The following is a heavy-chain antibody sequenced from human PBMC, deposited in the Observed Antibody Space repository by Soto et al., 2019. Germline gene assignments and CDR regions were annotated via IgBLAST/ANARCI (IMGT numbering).Heavy chain of an antibody. V-gene: IGHV1-69*13. Sequence: WASVKVSCKASGGTFSIYAISWVLQAPGQGLEWMGGIIPIFGTANYAQKFQGRVTITADESTSTAYMELSSLRSDDTAIYFCARGRDAASQFYSPHGMDVWGQGTTVTVSS. CDR2: IIPIFGTA. J-gene: IGHJ6*01. D-gene: IGHD2-15*01. CDR1: GGTFSIYA. CDR3: ARGRDAASQFYSPHGMDV.